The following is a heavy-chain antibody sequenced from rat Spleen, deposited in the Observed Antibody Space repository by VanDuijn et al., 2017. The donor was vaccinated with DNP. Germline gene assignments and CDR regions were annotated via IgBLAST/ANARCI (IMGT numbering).Heavy chain of an antibody. CDR1: GFSITSHY. D-gene: IGHD1-6*01. V-gene: IGHV3-1*01. CDR3: ARSGYNTDYYHLGAY. J-gene: IGHJ3*01. CDR2: ISYSGFT. Sequence: EVQLQESGPGLVKPSQSLSLTCSVTGFSITSHYWGWIRKFPGNKMEWMAYISYSGFTGYNPSLKSRISITRDTSENQFFLQVNSVTTEDTATYYCARSGYNTDYYHLGAYWGQGTLVTVSS.